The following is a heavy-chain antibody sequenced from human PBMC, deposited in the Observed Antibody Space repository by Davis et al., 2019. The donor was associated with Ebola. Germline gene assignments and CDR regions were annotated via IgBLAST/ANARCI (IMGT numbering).Heavy chain of an antibody. V-gene: IGHV1-2*02. CDR2: SHPNGAAT. D-gene: IGHD4-23*01. CDR3: ARDHPGPQTLDI. CDR1: RYTFTDYY. J-gene: IGHJ3*02. Sequence: ASVKVSCKTSRYTFTDYYIHWMRQAPGQGLQWMAWSHPNGAATKYAQKFQGRVTMTRDRSISTAYMELSSLTHDDTAVYYCARDHPGPQTLDIWGQGTVITVSS.